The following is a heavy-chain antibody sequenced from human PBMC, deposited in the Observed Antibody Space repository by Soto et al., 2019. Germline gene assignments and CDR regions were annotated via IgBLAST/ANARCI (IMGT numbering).Heavy chain of an antibody. CDR3: ALDGLYDVNIPGCLHP. CDR1: GYTFTGHY. Sequence: GASVKVSCKAFGYTFTGHYMHWVRQAPGQGPEWMGWINPKSGATKYAQKFQGRVIMTRDTSKYTVYMEVMRLRSDEPAIYYCALDGLYDVNIPGCLHPWGQGTLVTVSS. CDR2: INPKSGAT. V-gene: IGHV1-2*02. D-gene: IGHD2-21*01. J-gene: IGHJ5*02.